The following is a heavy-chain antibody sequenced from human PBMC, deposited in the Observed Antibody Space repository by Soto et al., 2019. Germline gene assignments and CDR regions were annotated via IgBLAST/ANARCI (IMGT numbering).Heavy chain of an antibody. Sequence: SETLSLTFTVSDGSISSYYWSWIRKPAGKGLEWIGRIYTSGRTNYNPTLKSRVTMSVDTSKNQFSLKLSSVTAADTAVYYCSRDYCSSTSCYHWDNWFDPWGQGTLVTVSS. D-gene: IGHD2-2*01. J-gene: IGHJ5*02. V-gene: IGHV4-4*07. CDR3: SRDYCSSTSCYHWDNWFDP. CDR2: IYTSGRT. CDR1: DGSISSYY.